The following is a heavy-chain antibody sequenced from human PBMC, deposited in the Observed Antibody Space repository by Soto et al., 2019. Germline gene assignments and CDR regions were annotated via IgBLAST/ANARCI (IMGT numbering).Heavy chain of an antibody. Sequence: QVQLVQSGGEVTKPGASVKVSCKSSGYTFTSYGVSWVRQAPGQGLEWLGWISVYTANTKQAQKFQDRVTLTTEASTSTAYLELRNLRSDDTAVYYCARDRCTTDKCYTHHFDVWGQGTTVTVSS. D-gene: IGHD2-8*01. CDR3: ARDRCTTDKCYTHHFDV. CDR1: GYTFTSYG. CDR2: ISVYTANT. J-gene: IGHJ6*02. V-gene: IGHV1-18*04.